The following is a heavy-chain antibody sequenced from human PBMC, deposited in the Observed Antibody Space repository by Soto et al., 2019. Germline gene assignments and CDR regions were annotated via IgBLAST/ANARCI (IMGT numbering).Heavy chain of an antibody. J-gene: IGHJ5*02. V-gene: IGHV3-30*18. CDR2: ISYDGSNK. Sequence: GGSLRLSCAASGFTFSSYGMHWVRQAPGKGLEWVAVISYDGSNKYYADSVKGRFTISRDNSKNTLYLQMNSLRAEDTAVYYCAKASYYDFWSGYFSWGQGTLVTVSS. CDR1: GFTFSSYG. D-gene: IGHD3-3*01. CDR3: AKASYYDFWSGYFS.